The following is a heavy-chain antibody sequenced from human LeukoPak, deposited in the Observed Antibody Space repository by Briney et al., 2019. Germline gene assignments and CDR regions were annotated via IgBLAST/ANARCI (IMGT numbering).Heavy chain of an antibody. CDR1: GFTFNTAW. Sequence: PWGSLRLSCAASGFTFNTAWMSWVRQAPGKGLEWIVSVYYSGSTYYNPSLQSRVTISVDTSKNQFSLKLTSVTAADTAVYYCARVRVKDYGVQWFDPWGQGTLVTVSS. J-gene: IGHJ5*02. D-gene: IGHD4/OR15-4a*01. CDR3: ARVRVKDYGVQWFDP. CDR2: VYYSGST. V-gene: IGHV4-38-2*01.